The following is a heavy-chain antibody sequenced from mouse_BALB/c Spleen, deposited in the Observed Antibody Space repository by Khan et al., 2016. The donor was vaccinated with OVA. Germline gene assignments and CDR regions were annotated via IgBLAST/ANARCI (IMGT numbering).Heavy chain of an antibody. J-gene: IGHJ3*01. Sequence: VQLQESGAELARPGASVKMSCKASGYTFTSYTMHWVKQRPGQGLEWIGYINPSNDYTNYNQNFKDKATLIVDTSSSTAYLQLSSLTSKDSSVYNCVREGADHRSDGLFAYWGQGTLVTVSA. V-gene: IGHV1-4*01. CDR3: VREGADHRSDGLFAY. CDR2: INPSNDYT. CDR1: GYTFTSYT. D-gene: IGHD2-14*01.